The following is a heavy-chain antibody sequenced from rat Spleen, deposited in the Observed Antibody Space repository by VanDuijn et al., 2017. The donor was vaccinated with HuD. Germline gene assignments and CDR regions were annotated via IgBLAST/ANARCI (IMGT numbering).Heavy chain of an antibody. J-gene: IGHJ4*01. CDR3: ARNDYPGITGVMDA. V-gene: IGHV5-22*01. CDR2: ISYAGSST. CDR1: GFTFSNYD. D-gene: IGHD1-4*01. Sequence: EVQLVESGRGLVPPGRSMKLSCAASGFTFSNYDMAWVRQAPPKGLEWVASISYAGSSTYYRDSVKGRFTFSRDNAKSTLYLQLNSLRSEDTAIYYCARNDYPGITGVMDAWGQGASVTVSS.